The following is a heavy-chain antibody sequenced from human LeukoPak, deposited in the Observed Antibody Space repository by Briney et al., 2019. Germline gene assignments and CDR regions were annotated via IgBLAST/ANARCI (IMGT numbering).Heavy chain of an antibody. Sequence: ASVKVSCKASGYTFTSYGISWVRQAPGQGLEWMGWISAYNGNTNYAQKLQGRVTMTTDTSTSTAYMELRSLRSDDTAVYYCAREPPVGGSYGGYDAFDIWGQGTMVTVSS. J-gene: IGHJ3*02. CDR3: AREPPVGGSYGGYDAFDI. CDR1: GYTFTSYG. CDR2: ISAYNGNT. V-gene: IGHV1-18*01. D-gene: IGHD1-26*01.